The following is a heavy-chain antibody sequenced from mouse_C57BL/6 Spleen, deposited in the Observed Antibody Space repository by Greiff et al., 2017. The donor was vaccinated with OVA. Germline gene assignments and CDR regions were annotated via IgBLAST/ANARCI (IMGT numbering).Heavy chain of an antibody. Sequence: QVHVKQPGTELVKPGASVKLSCKASGYTFTSYWMHWVKQRPGQGLEWIGNINPSNGGTNYNEKFKSKATLTVDKSSSTAYMQLSSLTSEDAAVYYCARGGYGSSGFAYWGQGTLVTVSA. CDR3: ARGGYGSSGFAY. CDR2: INPSNGGT. D-gene: IGHD1-1*01. J-gene: IGHJ3*01. CDR1: GYTFTSYW. V-gene: IGHV1-53*01.